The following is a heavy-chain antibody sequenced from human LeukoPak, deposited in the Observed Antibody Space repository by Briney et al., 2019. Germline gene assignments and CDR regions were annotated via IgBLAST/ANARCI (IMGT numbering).Heavy chain of an antibody. D-gene: IGHD4-17*01. J-gene: IGHJ4*02. V-gene: IGHV6-1*01. CDR3: AGGVTTPFDY. Sequence: SQTLSLTCATSGDSVSNNRAGWNWIRQSPSRGLEWLGRTFYRSKWYGDYAPSVKSRITINPDTSKNQFSLQLNSVTPEDTAVYYCAGGVTTPFDYWGQGTLVTVSS. CDR1: GDSVSNNRAG. CDR2: TFYRSKWYG.